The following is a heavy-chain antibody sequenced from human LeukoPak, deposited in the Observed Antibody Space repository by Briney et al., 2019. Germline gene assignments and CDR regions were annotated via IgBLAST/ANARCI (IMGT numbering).Heavy chain of an antibody. CDR1: GFTFSGYV. V-gene: IGHV3-23*01. Sequence: GGSLRLSCAASGFTFSGYVMTWVRQPPGKGLQWVADISGSGGSTYYADSVKGRFSISRDKSKNMLYLQLDSLRAEDTAVYYCARDHDYGSGSYSAFDIWGQGTMVTVSS. CDR3: ARDHDYGSGSYSAFDI. J-gene: IGHJ3*02. CDR2: ISGSGGST. D-gene: IGHD3-10*01.